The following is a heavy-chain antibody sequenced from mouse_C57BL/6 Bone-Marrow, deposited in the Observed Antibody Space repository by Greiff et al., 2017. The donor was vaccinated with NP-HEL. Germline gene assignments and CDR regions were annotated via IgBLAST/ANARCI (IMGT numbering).Heavy chain of an antibody. J-gene: IGHJ3*01. V-gene: IGHV8-8*01. CDR3: ARIPRFAWFAY. CDR2: IWWDDAK. CDR1: GFSLSTFGMG. Sequence: QVTLKESGPGILQPSQTLSLSCSFSGFSLSTFGMGVGWIRQPSGLGLEWLAHIWWDDAKYYNPALKSWLTISKDTYKTQVFLKIANVDTADTATDYCARIPRFAWFAYWGQGTLVTVSA.